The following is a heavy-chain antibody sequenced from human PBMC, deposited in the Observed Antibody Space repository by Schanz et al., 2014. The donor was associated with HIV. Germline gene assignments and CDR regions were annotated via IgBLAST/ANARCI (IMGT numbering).Heavy chain of an antibody. CDR2: ISKDGSNK. V-gene: IGHV3-30*03. CDR3: AREGATGYITY. Sequence: QVQLVESGGGVVQPGRSLRLSCAASGFTFSSYGMHWVRQAPGKGLEWVALISKDGSNKYYADTVKGRFTISRDNSENTMYLQVNSLRGEDTAVYYCAREGATGYITYWGQGTLVTVSS. D-gene: IGHD5-18*01. CDR1: GFTFSSYG. J-gene: IGHJ4*02.